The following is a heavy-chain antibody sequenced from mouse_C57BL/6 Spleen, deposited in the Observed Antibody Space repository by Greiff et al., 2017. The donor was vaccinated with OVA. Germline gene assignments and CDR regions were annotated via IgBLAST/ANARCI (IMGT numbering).Heavy chain of an antibody. CDR1: GYTFTSYW. D-gene: IGHD4-1*01. Sequence: EVKLVESGTVLARPGASVKMSCKTSGYTFTSYWMHWVKQRPGQGLEWIGAIYPGNSDTSYNQKFKGKAKLTAVTSASTAYMELSSLTNEDSAVYYCTSSSNWDERAWFAYWGQGTLVTVSA. V-gene: IGHV1-5*01. CDR3: TSSSNWDERAWFAY. CDR2: IYPGNSDT. J-gene: IGHJ3*01.